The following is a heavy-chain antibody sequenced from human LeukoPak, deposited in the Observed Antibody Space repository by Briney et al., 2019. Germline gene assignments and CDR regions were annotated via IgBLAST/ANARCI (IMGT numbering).Heavy chain of an antibody. J-gene: IGHJ4*02. V-gene: IGHV3-15*01. CDR1: GFTFSNAW. CDR3: TTESYCGGDCRTFDY. Sequence: GGSLRLSCAASGFTFSNAWMSWVRQAPGKGLEWGGRIKSKTDGCKTDYAAPVKGRFTLSSDDSKNTLYLQMNSLKTEDTAVYYCTTESYCGGDCRTFDYWGQGPLVTVSS. D-gene: IGHD2-21*02. CDR2: IKSKTDGCKT.